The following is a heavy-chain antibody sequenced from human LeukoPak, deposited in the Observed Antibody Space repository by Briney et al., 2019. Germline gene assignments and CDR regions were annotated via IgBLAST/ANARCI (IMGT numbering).Heavy chain of an antibody. CDR1: GFTFSSYA. J-gene: IGHJ4*02. CDR3: AKDQYSGSSSPFDC. CDR2: ISGSGGST. V-gene: IGHV3-23*01. Sequence: GGSLRLSCAASGFTFSSYAMSWVRQAPGKGLEWVSAISGSGGSTYYADSVKGRFTISRDNSKITLYLQMNSLRAEDTAVYYCAKDQYSGSSSPFDCWGQGTLVTVSS. D-gene: IGHD1-26*01.